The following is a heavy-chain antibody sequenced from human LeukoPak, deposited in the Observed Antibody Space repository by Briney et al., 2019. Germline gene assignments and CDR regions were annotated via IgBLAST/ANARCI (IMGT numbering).Heavy chain of an antibody. CDR3: AKVAYCSGGGCYGFDY. Sequence: GESLKISCKGSGYTFTSYWIGWVRQMPRKGLEWMGIIYPGDSDTRYSPSFQGQVTISVDKSISTAYLQWSSLKASDTATYYCAKVAYCSGGGCYGFDYWGQGTLVTVSS. D-gene: IGHD2-15*01. CDR2: IYPGDSDT. V-gene: IGHV5-51*01. CDR1: GYTFTSYW. J-gene: IGHJ4*02.